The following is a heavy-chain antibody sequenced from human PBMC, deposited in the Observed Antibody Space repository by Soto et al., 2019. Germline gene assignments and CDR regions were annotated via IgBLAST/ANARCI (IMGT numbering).Heavy chain of an antibody. CDR3: ERQLESTVFSH. D-gene: IGHD3-3*01. CDR1: GAFVRGGNYH. CDR2: VYYGGIT. V-gene: IGHV4-61*01. Sequence: SETMSLTCSVSGAFVRGGNYHWSWIRQSPGRGLEWIGHVYYGGITAYNPSLEGRLTMSLDTSKNQFSVNLKSVTASDTAIYYCERQLESTVFSHWGQGTLVTVSS. J-gene: IGHJ4*02.